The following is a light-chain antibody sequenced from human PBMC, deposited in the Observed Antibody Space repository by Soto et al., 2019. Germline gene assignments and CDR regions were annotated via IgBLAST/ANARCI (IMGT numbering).Light chain of an antibody. CDR2: DVS. Sequence: QSALTQPRSVSGSPGQSVTISFTGTSSDVGSYNYVSWYQQHTGKAPKLMIYDVSKRPSGVPDRFSGSKSGNTASLTISGLQAEDEADYYCCSYADSSLAVFGGGTKLTVL. CDR1: SSDVGSYNY. V-gene: IGLV2-11*01. CDR3: CSYADSSLAV. J-gene: IGLJ2*01.